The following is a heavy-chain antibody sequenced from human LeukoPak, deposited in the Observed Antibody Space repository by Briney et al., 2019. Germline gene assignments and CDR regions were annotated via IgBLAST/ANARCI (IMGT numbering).Heavy chain of an antibody. CDR3: AKGVLSTLTPFDY. CDR2: ISGSGGNT. V-gene: IGHV3-23*01. D-gene: IGHD2-2*01. Sequence: GGSLRLSCAASGFTFSSYAMSWVRQTPGKGLEWVSSISGSGGNTYFADSVKGRFTIARDNSKDSLYLQMNSLRAEDTAVYFCAKGVLSTLTPFDYWGQGTLVTVSS. J-gene: IGHJ4*02. CDR1: GFTFSSYA.